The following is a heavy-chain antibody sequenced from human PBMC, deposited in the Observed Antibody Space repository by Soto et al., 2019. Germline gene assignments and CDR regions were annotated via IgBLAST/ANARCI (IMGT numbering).Heavy chain of an antibody. CDR1: GSTFSNFD. V-gene: IGHV3-23*01. CDR2: ISGTDYYT. CDR3: AKSRSKYDSAIQAFFDP. Sequence: VVLRLSIASSGSTFSNFDRTWVRQALGEGLEGFASISGTDYYTYYADSAKGWFTIPRDNARNTLFLHMNNLRAEDTAMYYCAKSRSKYDSAIQAFFDPWGLVPLVTGSS. J-gene: IGHJ5*02. D-gene: IGHD6-13*01.